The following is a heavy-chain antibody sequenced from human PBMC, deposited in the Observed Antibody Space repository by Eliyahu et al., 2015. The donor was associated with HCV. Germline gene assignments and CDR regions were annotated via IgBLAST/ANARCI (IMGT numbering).Heavy chain of an antibody. CDR2: INHSGST. CDR3: ARAGRPNEDY. CDR1: GGSFSGYY. J-gene: IGHJ4*02. V-gene: IGHV4-34*01. Sequence: QVQLQQWGAGLLKPSETLSLTCAVCGGSFSGYYWSXIRQPPGKGLEWXGEINHSGSTNYNPSLKSRVTISVDTSKNQFSLKLSSVTAADTAVYYCARAGRPNEDYWGQGTLVTVSS. D-gene: IGHD1-1*01.